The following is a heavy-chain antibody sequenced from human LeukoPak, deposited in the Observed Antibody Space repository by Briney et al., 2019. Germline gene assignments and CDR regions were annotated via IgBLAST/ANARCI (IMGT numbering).Heavy chain of an antibody. CDR3: ARVVGELLRLYNFDY. J-gene: IGHJ4*02. Sequence: SETLSLTCTVSGYSISSGYYWGWIRQPPGKGLEWIGSIYHSGSTYYNPSLKSRVTISVDTSKNQFSLKLSSVTAADTAVYYCARVVGELLRLYNFDYWGQGTLVTFSS. CDR1: GYSISSGYY. CDR2: IYHSGST. D-gene: IGHD1-26*01. V-gene: IGHV4-38-2*02.